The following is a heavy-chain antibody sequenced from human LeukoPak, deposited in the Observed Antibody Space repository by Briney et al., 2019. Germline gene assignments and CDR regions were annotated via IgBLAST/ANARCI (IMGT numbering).Heavy chain of an antibody. CDR1: GNTFTGYY. CDR3: ARSGGRSYYGSGSYSVFSSDYYYYYGMDV. CDR2: INPNSGGT. J-gene: IGHJ6*04. V-gene: IGHV1-2*04. Sequence: ASVKVSCKASGNTFTGYYMRWVRQAPGQGLEWMGWINPNSGGTNYAQTFQGWVTMTRDTSISTAYMELSRLRSDDTAVYYCARSGGRSYYGSGSYSVFSSDYYYYYGMDVWGKGTTVTVSS. D-gene: IGHD3-10*01.